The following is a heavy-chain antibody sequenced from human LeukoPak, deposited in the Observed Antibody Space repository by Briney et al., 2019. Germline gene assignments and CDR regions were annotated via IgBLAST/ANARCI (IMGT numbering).Heavy chain of an antibody. CDR3: ARSFDY. J-gene: IGHJ4*02. CDR1: GGSISSHY. Sequence: PSETLSLTCTVSGGSISSHYWSWIRQPPGKGLEWIGYIYYSGSTNYDPSLKSRVTISVDTSKNQFSLKLSSVTAADTAVYYCARSFDYWGQGTLVTVSS. CDR2: IYYSGST. V-gene: IGHV4-59*11.